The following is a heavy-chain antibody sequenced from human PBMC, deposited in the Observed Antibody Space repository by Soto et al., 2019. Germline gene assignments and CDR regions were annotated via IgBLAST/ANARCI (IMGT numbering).Heavy chain of an antibody. CDR3: ARYDFWSGYYGITGWFDP. J-gene: IGHJ5*02. V-gene: IGHV1-18*01. CDR1: GYTFTSYG. Sequence: QVQLVQSGAEVKKPGASVKVSCKASGYTFTSYGISWVRQAPGQGLEGMGWISGYDANTNYAQKVQGRVTMTTDTSTSTAYMELRRLRSDDTAVYYCARYDFWSGYYGITGWFDPWGQGTLVTVSS. D-gene: IGHD3-3*01. CDR2: ISGYDANT.